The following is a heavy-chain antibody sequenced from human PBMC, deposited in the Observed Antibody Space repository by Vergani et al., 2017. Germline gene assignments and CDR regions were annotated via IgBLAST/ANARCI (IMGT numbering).Heavy chain of an antibody. CDR3: AKPVEARFDY. CDR1: GFTFSSYG. V-gene: IGHV3-30*02. Sequence: QVQLVESGGGVVQPGGSLRLSCAASGFTFSSYGMHWVRQAQGKGLEWVEFIRYDGSNKYYADSVKGRFTISRDNSKNTLYLQMNSLRAEDTAVYYCAKPVEARFDYWGQGTLVTVSS. CDR2: IRYDGSNK. J-gene: IGHJ4*02.